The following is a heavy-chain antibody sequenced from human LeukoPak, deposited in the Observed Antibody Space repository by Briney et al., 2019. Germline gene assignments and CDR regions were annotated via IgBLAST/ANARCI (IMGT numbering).Heavy chain of an antibody. V-gene: IGHV1-2*02. Sequence: ASVKVSCKASGYAFTGYYMHWVRQAPGQGLEWMGWINPNSGGTNYAQKFQGRVTMTEDTSTDTAYMELSSLRSEDTAVYYCATEWFGESFWGQGTLVTVSS. CDR2: INPNSGGT. J-gene: IGHJ4*02. CDR3: ATEWFGESF. D-gene: IGHD3-10*01. CDR1: GYAFTGYY.